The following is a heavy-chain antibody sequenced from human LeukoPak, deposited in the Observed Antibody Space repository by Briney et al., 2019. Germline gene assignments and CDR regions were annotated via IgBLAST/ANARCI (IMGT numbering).Heavy chain of an antibody. J-gene: IGHJ4*02. CDR3: ARGYCSSTSCYTFDY. CDR1: GGSFSGYY. CDR2: INHSGST. V-gene: IGHV4-34*01. Sequence: PSETLSLTCAVYGGSFSGYYCSWIRQPPGKGLEWIGEINHSGSTNYNPSLKSRVTISVDTSKNQFSLKLSSVTAADTAVYYCARGYCSSTSCYTFDYWGQGTLVTVSS. D-gene: IGHD2-2*02.